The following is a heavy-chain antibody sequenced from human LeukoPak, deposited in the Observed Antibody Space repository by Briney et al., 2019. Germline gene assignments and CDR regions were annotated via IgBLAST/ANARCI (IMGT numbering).Heavy chain of an antibody. CDR1: GYTFTGYY. CDR3: AREGYYYDSSGYYYHDY. CDR2: INPNSGGT. J-gene: IGHJ4*02. D-gene: IGHD3-22*01. Sequence: GASVKVSCKASGYTFTGYYMHWVRQAPGQGLEWMGRINPNSGGTNYAQKFQGRVTMTRDTSISTAYMELSRLRSDDTAVYYCAREGYYYDSSGYYYHDYWGRGTLVTVSS. V-gene: IGHV1-2*06.